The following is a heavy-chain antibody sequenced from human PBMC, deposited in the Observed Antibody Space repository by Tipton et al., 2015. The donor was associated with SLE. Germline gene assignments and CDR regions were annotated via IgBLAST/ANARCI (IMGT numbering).Heavy chain of an antibody. CDR1: GDSISTDNYY. CDR2: LYHSGDT. Sequence: TLSLTCTVSGDSISTDNYYWGWIRQPPGRRLEYLASLYHSGDTYYNPSLRSRLTISMDTSKNQFSLRLRSVTAADTAVYYCVRINSGASRLFDYWGQGMLVAVSS. J-gene: IGHJ4*02. D-gene: IGHD1-26*01. CDR3: VRINSGASRLFDY. V-gene: IGHV4-39*07.